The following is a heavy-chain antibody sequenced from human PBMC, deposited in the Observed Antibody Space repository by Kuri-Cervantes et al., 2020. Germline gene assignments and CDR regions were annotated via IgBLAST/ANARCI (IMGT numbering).Heavy chain of an antibody. CDR2: ISYDGSNK. Sequence: GESLKISCAASGFTFSSYAMHWVRQAPGKGLEWVAVISYDGSNKYYADSVKGRFTISRDNSKNTLYLQMNSLRAEDTAVYYCHGDYVGQDGWPTDYRGQGTLVTVSS. CDR3: HGDYVGQDGWPTDY. D-gene: IGHD4-17*01. V-gene: IGHV3-30-3*01. J-gene: IGHJ4*02. CDR1: GFTFSSYA.